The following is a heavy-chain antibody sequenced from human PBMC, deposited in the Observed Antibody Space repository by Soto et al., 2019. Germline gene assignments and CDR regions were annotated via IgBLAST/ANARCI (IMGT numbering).Heavy chain of an antibody. Sequence: EVQLLESGGDLVQPGGSLRLSCTASGFTFSNFAMNWVRQAPGQGLEWVSAISNSGGGTYYADSVRGRFTISRDNSKNTVYLQMRSLRGEDTAIYFCAKDLRRMHGSGSDHWGLGALVTVSS. D-gene: IGHD3-10*01. V-gene: IGHV3-23*01. CDR3: AKDLRRMHGSGSDH. CDR1: GFTFSNFA. CDR2: ISNSGGGT. J-gene: IGHJ4*02.